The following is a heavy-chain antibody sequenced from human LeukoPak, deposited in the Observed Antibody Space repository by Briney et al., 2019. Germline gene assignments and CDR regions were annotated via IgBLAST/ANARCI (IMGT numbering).Heavy chain of an antibody. Sequence: GGSLRLSCAASGFTFSSYSMNWVRQAPGKGLEWVAKIKPDGSEKDHVDSVKGRFTISRDNAKNSLYLQLNSLRAEDTAVYYCARSRFYCDYWGQGTLVTVAS. J-gene: IGHJ4*02. CDR3: ARSRFYCDY. CDR2: IKPDGSEK. V-gene: IGHV3-7*01. CDR1: GFTFSSYS.